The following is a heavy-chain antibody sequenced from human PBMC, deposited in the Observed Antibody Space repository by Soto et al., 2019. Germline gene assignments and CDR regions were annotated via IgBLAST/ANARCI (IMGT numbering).Heavy chain of an antibody. CDR2: IYPGDSDT. CDR3: ARNYGGNSYAFDI. D-gene: IGHD2-21*02. J-gene: IGHJ3*02. Sequence: GESLKISCKGSGYSFTSYWIGWVRQMPGKGLEWMGIIYPGDSDTRYSPSFQGQVTISADKSISTAYLQWSSLRAEDMAVYYCARNYGGNSYAFDIWGQGTMVTVSS. V-gene: IGHV5-51*01. CDR1: GYSFTSYW.